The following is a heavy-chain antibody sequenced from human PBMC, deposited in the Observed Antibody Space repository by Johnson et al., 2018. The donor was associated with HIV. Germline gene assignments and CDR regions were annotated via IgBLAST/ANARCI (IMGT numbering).Heavy chain of an antibody. Sequence: QMLLVESGGGVVQPGRSLRLSCAAYGFTFSSYGMHWVRQAPGKGLEWVAVISYDGSNKYYADSVKGRFTISRDNSKNTLYLQMNGLRAEDTAVYYCAKDLGDTAMDDAFDIWGQGTMVTVSS. CDR3: AKDLGDTAMDDAFDI. V-gene: IGHV3-30*18. J-gene: IGHJ3*02. CDR2: ISYDGSNK. D-gene: IGHD5-18*01. CDR1: GFTFSSYG.